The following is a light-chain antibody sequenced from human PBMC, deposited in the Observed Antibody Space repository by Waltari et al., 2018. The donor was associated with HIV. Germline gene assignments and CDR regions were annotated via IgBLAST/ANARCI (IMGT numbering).Light chain of an antibody. Sequence: EIVLTQSPGTLSLSPGARATLSCRASQSVSSSYLAWYQQKPGQAPRLLIYGTSSRATGIPDRFSGSGSGTDFTLTISRLEPEDFAVYYCQQYASTPPNTFGPGTKVDLK. CDR3: QQYASTPPNT. J-gene: IGKJ3*01. V-gene: IGKV3-20*01. CDR2: GTS. CDR1: QSVSSSY.